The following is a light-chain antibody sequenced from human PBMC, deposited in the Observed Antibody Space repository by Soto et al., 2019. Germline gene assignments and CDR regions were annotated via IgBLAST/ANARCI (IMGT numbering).Light chain of an antibody. CDR2: EVS. J-gene: IGLJ2*01. Sequence: QSVLTQPASVSGSPGQSITISCTGTSSDVGGYNYVSWYQQHPGKAPKLMIYEVSNRPSGVSNRFSGSKSGNTASLTISGLQAEDEADYYCSSYTSSSTPILGGGTKLTVL. CDR3: SSYTSSSTPI. V-gene: IGLV2-14*01. CDR1: SSDVGGYNY.